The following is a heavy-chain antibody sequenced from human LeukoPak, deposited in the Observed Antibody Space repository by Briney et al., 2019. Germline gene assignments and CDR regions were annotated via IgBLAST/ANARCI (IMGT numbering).Heavy chain of an antibody. J-gene: IGHJ4*02. D-gene: IGHD1-1*01. V-gene: IGHV3-7*04. CDR1: GFTFSDYW. CDR2: IKFDESEK. Sequence: PGGSLRLSCAASGFTFSDYWMSWVRQAPGKGLEWVASIKFDESEKHYMDSVKGRFTISRDTAKNSLYLQMNSLRAKDTAVYFCARVTTNGYFEYWGQGSLVTVSP. CDR3: ARVTTNGYFEY.